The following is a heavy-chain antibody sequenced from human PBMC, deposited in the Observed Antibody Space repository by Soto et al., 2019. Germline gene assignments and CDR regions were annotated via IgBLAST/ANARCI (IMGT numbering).Heavy chain of an antibody. CDR1: GFTFSGYG. Sequence: QVQLVESGGGVVQPGRSLRLSCAASGFTFSGYGMNWVRQAPGKGLEWVAVIWYDGGNKFYADSVKGRFTISRDQSNNTVHLQMNSLRGEDTAVYYCVRDAVVESTKGGNYWFDSWGQGTLVTVSS. V-gene: IGHV3-33*01. J-gene: IGHJ5*01. CDR2: IWYDGGNK. CDR3: VRDAVVESTKGGNYWFDS. D-gene: IGHD1-26*01.